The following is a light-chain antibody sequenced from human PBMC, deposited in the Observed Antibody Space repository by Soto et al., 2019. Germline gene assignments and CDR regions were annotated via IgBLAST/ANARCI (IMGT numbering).Light chain of an antibody. J-gene: IGKJ1*01. CDR2: WAS. CDR3: QQFFYIPT. Sequence: EIVLTQSPGTLSLSPGERATLSCRASQSVSSYYLAWYQQKPGQSPKLLINWASVREPGVPDRFSGSGSGTDFTLNINSLQAEDVATYYCQQFFYIPTFGQGTKVDIK. CDR1: QSVSSYY. V-gene: IGKV3-20*01.